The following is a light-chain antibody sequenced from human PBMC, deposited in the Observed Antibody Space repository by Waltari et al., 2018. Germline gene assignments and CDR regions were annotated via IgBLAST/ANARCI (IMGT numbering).Light chain of an antibody. CDR1: QSVSSY. Sequence: VILTQSPATLSLSPGERATLSCRASQSVSSYLAWYQQKPGQAPRLPIYGASSRATGIPDRFSGSGSGTDFTLTISSPEPEDVGVYHCYQHSSGYTFGQGTKVEIK. CDR3: YQHSSGYT. V-gene: IGKV3-11*01. CDR2: GAS. J-gene: IGKJ1*01.